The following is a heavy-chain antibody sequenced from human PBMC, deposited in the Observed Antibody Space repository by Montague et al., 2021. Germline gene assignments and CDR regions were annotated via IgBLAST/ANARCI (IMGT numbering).Heavy chain of an antibody. J-gene: IGHJ4*02. CDR3: ARDHGLINAWAY. D-gene: IGHD2-8*01. CDR2: TYYRSRWYF. CDR1: GDSVSSTTTA. Sequence: CAISGDSVSSTTTAWHWIRQSPSRGLKWLGRTYYRSRWYFDYAPSVKSRITIQPDTATNQFSLQVNSVTPEDTAVYFCARDHGLINAWAYWGQGTLVTVSS. V-gene: IGHV6-1*01.